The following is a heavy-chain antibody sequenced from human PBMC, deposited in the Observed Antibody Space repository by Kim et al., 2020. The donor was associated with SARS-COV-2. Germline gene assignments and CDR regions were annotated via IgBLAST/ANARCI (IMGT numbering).Heavy chain of an antibody. CDR1: GFTFSRYG. Sequence: GGSLRLSCAASGFTFSRYGMHWVRQAPGKGLEWVALISYDGNTKYYSDSAKGRFTISRDNSKNTLYLQMNSLRVEDTAVYFCAKDSGIAVAIGIAWLDPWGLGTLVTVSS. J-gene: IGHJ5*02. D-gene: IGHD6-19*01. CDR2: ISYDGNTK. V-gene: IGHV3-30*18. CDR3: AKDSGIAVAIGIAWLDP.